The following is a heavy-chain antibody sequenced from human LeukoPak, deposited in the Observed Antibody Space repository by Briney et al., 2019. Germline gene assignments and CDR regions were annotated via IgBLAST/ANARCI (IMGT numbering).Heavy chain of an antibody. Sequence: GGSLRLSCAASGFTFSSYAMHWVRQAPGKGLEWVSAISASGDTTYYADSVRGRFTISRDNSKNTLYLQMNSLRAGDTALYYCAKESLRGHSYGFDNWGQGTLVTVSS. J-gene: IGHJ4*02. V-gene: IGHV3-23*01. CDR3: AKESLRGHSYGFDN. CDR2: ISASGDTT. CDR1: GFTFSSYA. D-gene: IGHD5-18*01.